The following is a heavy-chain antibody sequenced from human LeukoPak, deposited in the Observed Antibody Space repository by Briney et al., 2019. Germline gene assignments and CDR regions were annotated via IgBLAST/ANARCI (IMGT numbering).Heavy chain of an antibody. Sequence: GGSLRLSCAASGFTFSSYAMSWACQAPGKGLEWVSAISGSGGSTYYADSVKGRFTISRDNSKNTLYLQMNSLRAEDTAVYYCATPGVWYSSGWFPLDYWGREPWSPSPQ. V-gene: IGHV3-23*01. D-gene: IGHD6-19*01. J-gene: IGHJ4*02. CDR2: ISGSGGST. CDR1: GFTFSSYA. CDR3: ATPGVWYSSGWFPLDY.